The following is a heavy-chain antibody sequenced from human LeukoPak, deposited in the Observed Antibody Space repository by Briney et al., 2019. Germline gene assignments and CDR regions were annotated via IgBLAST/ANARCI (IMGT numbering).Heavy chain of an antibody. V-gene: IGHV1-69*04. CDR1: GGTFSSYG. D-gene: IGHD3-10*01. CDR3: ARGLHFTMVRGGTTNYYYGMDV. CDR2: IIPIVGIT. J-gene: IGHJ6*02. Sequence: GSSVKVSCKASGGTFSSYGISWVRQAPGQGLEWMGRIIPIVGITNYAQKFQGRVTITADNSTRTAYMELSSLTSEDTAVYYCARGLHFTMVRGGTTNYYYGMDVWSQGTSVTVSS.